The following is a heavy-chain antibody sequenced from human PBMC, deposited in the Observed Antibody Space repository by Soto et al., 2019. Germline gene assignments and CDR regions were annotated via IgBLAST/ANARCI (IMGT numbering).Heavy chain of an antibody. V-gene: IGHV3-23*01. J-gene: IGHJ6*02. CDR3: AKDEGYWLMSYYRMDD. Sequence: GGSLRLSCAASGFTFSNYAMIWVRQAPGNGLELVSAISSICGSTYYADSVKGRFTISRYNSENALYLQMNSVRAGDTALYYCAKDEGYWLMSYYRMDDSGQAPPVTVSS. D-gene: IGHD2-8*02. CDR2: ISSICGST. CDR1: GFTFSNYA.